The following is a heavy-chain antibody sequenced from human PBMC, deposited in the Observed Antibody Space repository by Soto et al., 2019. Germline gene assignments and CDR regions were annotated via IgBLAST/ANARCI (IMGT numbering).Heavy chain of an antibody. CDR3: ARDRRYYYGSGNNYYYYYMDV. CDR1: GGSFSGYY. CDR2: INHSGST. Sequence: PSETLSLTCAVYGGSFSGYYWSWIRQPPGKGLEWFGEINHSGSTNYNPSLKSRVTISVDTSKNQFSLKLSSVTAADTAVYYCARDRRYYYGSGNNYYYYYMDVWGKGTTVTVSS. J-gene: IGHJ6*03. V-gene: IGHV4-34*01. D-gene: IGHD3-10*01.